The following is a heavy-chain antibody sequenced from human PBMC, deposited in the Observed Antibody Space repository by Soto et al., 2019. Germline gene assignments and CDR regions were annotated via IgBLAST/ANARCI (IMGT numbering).Heavy chain of an antibody. Sequence: GGSLRLSCAASGFTFSSYEMNWVRQAPGKGLEWVSYIVSRGTTTYYADSVKGRFTMSRDNAKNSLYLQMNSLRAEDTAVYYCARGLRSSGYAMDVWGQGTTVTVSS. CDR1: GFTFSSYE. V-gene: IGHV3-48*03. D-gene: IGHD6-13*01. CDR3: ARGLRSSGYAMDV. CDR2: IVSRGTTT. J-gene: IGHJ6*02.